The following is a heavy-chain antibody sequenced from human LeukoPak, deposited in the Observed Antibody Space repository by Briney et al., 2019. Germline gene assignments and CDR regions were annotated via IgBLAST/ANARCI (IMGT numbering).Heavy chain of an antibody. CDR1: GYTFTSYG. D-gene: IGHD6-13*01. Sequence: ASVKVSCKASGYTFTSYGISWVRQAPGQGLEWMGWISAYNGNTNYAQKLQGRVTMTTDTSTSTAYMELRSLRSDDTAVYYCARIPRSIAAAGNLHAFDIWGQGTMVTVSS. J-gene: IGHJ3*02. CDR2: ISAYNGNT. V-gene: IGHV1-18*01. CDR3: ARIPRSIAAAGNLHAFDI.